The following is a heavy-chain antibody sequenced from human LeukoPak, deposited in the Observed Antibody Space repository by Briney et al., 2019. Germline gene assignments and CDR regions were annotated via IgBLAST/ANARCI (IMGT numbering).Heavy chain of an antibody. D-gene: IGHD3-22*01. CDR3: ARHGGDSSGYSIDAFDI. J-gene: IGHJ3*02. Sequence: SETLSLTCTVSGGSISSSSYYWGWIRQPPGKGLEWIGSIYYSGSTYYNPSLKSRVTISVDTSKNQFSLKLSSVTAADTAVYYCARHGGDSSGYSIDAFDIWGQGTVVTVSS. CDR2: IYYSGST. CDR1: GGSISSSSYY. V-gene: IGHV4-39*01.